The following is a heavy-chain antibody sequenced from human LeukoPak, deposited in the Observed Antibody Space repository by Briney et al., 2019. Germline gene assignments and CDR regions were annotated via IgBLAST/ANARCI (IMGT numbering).Heavy chain of an antibody. V-gene: IGHV3-48*04. D-gene: IGHD4-23*01. CDR3: ARDKAATVVTLDY. Sequence: GGSLRLSCAASGFTFSSYSMNWIRRAPGKGLEWVSYISSSGSTIYYADSVKGRFTISRDNAKNSLYLQMNSLRAEDTAVYYCARDKAATVVTLDYWGQGTLVTVSS. CDR1: GFTFSSYS. J-gene: IGHJ4*02. CDR2: ISSSGSTI.